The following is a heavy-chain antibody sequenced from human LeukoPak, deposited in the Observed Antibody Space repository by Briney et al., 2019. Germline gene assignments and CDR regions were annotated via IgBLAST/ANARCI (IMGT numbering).Heavy chain of an antibody. CDR2: IKQDGSEK. CDR3: ARDWGGTVPFDY. D-gene: IGHD3-16*01. Sequence: QPGRSLRLSCAASGFTFSSYWMSWVRQAPGKGLGWVANIKQDGSEKYYVDSLKGRFTISRDNAKNSLYLQMNSLRAEDTAVYYCARDWGGTVPFDYWGQGTLVTVSS. CDR1: GFTFSSYW. V-gene: IGHV3-7*01. J-gene: IGHJ4*02.